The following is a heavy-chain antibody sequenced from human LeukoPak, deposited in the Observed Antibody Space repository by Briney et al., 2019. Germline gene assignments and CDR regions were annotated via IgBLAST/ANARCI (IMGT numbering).Heavy chain of an antibody. D-gene: IGHD3-16*01. J-gene: IGHJ4*02. CDR2: FDPEDGET. V-gene: IGHV1-24*01. CDR3: ATRSFGGVIQFDY. Sequence: EASVKVSCKVSGYTLTELSMHWVRQAPGKGLEWMGGFDPEDGETIYAQKFQGRVTMTEDTSTDTAYMELSSLRSEDTAVYYCATRSFGGVIQFDYWGQGTLVTVSS. CDR1: GYTLTELS.